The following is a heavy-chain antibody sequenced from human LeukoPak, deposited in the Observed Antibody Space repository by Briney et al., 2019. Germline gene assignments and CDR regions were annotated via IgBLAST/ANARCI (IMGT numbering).Heavy chain of an antibody. CDR3: ARGHHRAAAGTRRVGYYYYGMDV. CDR1: GYTFTSYD. CDR2: MNPNSGNT. V-gene: IGHV1-8*01. Sequence: GASVKVSCKASGYTFTSYDINWVRQATGQGLEWMGWMNPNSGNTGYAQKFQGRVTMTRNTSISTAYMELSSLRPEDTAVYYCARGHHRAAAGTRRVGYYYYGMDVWGQGTTVTVSS. D-gene: IGHD6-13*01. J-gene: IGHJ6*02.